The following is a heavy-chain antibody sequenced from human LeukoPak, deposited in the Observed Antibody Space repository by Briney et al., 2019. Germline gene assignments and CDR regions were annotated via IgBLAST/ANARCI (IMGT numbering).Heavy chain of an antibody. Sequence: GGSLRLSCAASGFTFSSYSMNWVRQAPGEGLEWVSSISSSSSYIYYADSVKGRFTISRDNAKNSLYLQMNSLRAEDTAVYYCARVLSYYYGPVFYFDYWGQGTLVTVSS. D-gene: IGHD3-10*01. V-gene: IGHV3-21*01. CDR1: GFTFSSYS. CDR3: ARVLSYYYGPVFYFDY. J-gene: IGHJ4*02. CDR2: ISSSSSYI.